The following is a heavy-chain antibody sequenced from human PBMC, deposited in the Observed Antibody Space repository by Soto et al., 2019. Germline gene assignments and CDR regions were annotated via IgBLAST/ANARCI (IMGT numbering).Heavy chain of an antibody. Sequence: EVQLLESGGGLVQPGGSLRLSCAASGFTFSSYWMSWVRQAPGKGLEWVANIKHDGSEKYYVYSVKGRFTISRDNAKNSLELQINRLIAEDTAVYYCARGPRSHSRSSVCFDYWGQGTLVTVSS. V-gene: IGHV3-7*03. CDR3: ARGPRSHSRSSVCFDY. D-gene: IGHD6-6*01. CDR2: IKHDGSEK. J-gene: IGHJ4*02. CDR1: GFTFSSYW.